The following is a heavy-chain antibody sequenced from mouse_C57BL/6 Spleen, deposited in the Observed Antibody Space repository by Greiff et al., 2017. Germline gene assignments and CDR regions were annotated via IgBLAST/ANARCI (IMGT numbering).Heavy chain of an antibody. V-gene: IGHV1-62-3*01. CDR1: GYTFTSYW. J-gene: IGHJ4*01. Sequence: VQLQQPGAELVKPGASVKLSCKASGYTFTSYWMHWVKQRPGRGLEWIGRIDPNRGGTKYNEKFKSKATLTVDKPSSTAYMQLSSLTSEDSAVYYCARDPIYYGNQWYAMDYWGQGTSVTVSS. D-gene: IGHD2-1*01. CDR2: IDPNRGGT. CDR3: ARDPIYYGNQWYAMDY.